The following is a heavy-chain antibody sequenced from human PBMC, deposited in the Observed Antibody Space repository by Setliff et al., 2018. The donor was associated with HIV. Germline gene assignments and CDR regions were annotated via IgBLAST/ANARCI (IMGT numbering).Heavy chain of an antibody. V-gene: IGHV4-61*02. D-gene: IGHD2-8*01. CDR2: IYSTGST. Sequence: LSLTCTVSSASINSGSNYWNWIRQPAGKGLEWIGRIYSTGSTNYNPSLKSRVTISVDTSKNQFSLKPSSVTAADTAVYYCASGPYCSNGVCRDWVWFFDYWGQGKVVTVLL. J-gene: IGHJ4*02. CDR1: SASINSGSNY. CDR3: ASGPYCSNGVCRDWVWFFDY.